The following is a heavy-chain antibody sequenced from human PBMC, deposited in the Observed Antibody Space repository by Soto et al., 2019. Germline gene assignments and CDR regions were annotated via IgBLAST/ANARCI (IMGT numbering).Heavy chain of an antibody. Sequence: EVQLVESGGGLVQPGGSLRLPCAASGFTFSSYSMNWVRQAPGKGLEWVSYISSSSSTIYYADSVKGRFTISRDNAKNSLYLQMNSLRDEDTAVYYCARDVDFWSGYPYYYGMDVWGQGTTVTVSS. J-gene: IGHJ6*02. CDR3: ARDVDFWSGYPYYYGMDV. D-gene: IGHD3-3*01. V-gene: IGHV3-48*02. CDR1: GFTFSSYS. CDR2: ISSSSSTI.